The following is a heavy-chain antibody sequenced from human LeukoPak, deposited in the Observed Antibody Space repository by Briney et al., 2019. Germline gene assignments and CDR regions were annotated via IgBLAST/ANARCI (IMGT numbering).Heavy chain of an antibody. CDR3: ARGMAGDPFDY. Sequence: PSQTLSLTCTVSGGSISSGSYYWSWIRQPAGKGLEWIGRIYTSGSTNYNPSLKSRVTISVDTSKNQFSLKLSSVTAADTAVYYCARGMAGDPFDYWGQGNPGHRLL. J-gene: IGHJ4*02. CDR1: GGSISSGSYY. D-gene: IGHD6-19*01. V-gene: IGHV4-61*02. CDR2: IYTSGST.